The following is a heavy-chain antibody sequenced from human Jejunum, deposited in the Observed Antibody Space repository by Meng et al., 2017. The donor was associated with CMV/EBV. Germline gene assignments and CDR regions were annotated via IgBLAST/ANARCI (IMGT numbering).Heavy chain of an antibody. Sequence: PLQRFVPPLVKPPPTLTLTCSFPGFFPPPNGVGVGWIRRPPGKALEWLALIYWDDDIHYSPSLKNRLTIIKDTSKNRVVLIMTDMDPVDTATYYCAYRRGGGSGWNWFGPWGQGTLVTVSS. V-gene: IGHV2-5*02. CDR3: AYRRGGGSGWNWFGP. D-gene: IGHD6-19*01. CDR1: GFFPPPNGVG. J-gene: IGHJ5*02. CDR2: IYWDDDI.